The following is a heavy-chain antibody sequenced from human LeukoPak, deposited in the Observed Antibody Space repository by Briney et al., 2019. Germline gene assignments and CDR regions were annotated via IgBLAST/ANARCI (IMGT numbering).Heavy chain of an antibody. CDR1: GGSISGYY. V-gene: IGHV4-4*07. Sequence: SETLSLTCTVSGGSISGYYWTWIRQPAGKGLEWIGRIYTSGSTNYNPSLKSRVTTSVDTSKNQFSLKLSSVTAADTAVYYCARELRGVGARSLDYWGQGTLVTVSS. D-gene: IGHD1-26*01. J-gene: IGHJ4*02. CDR2: IYTSGST. CDR3: ARELRGVGARSLDY.